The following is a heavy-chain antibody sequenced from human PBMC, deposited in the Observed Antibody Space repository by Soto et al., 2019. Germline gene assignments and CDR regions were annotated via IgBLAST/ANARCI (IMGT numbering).Heavy chain of an antibody. V-gene: IGHV3-49*04. CDR2: IRSKAYGGTT. D-gene: IGHD6-6*01. CDR3: TRAPEYSRSDYHYYGMDV. CDR1: GFTFGDYA. Sequence: GGSLRLSCTASGFTFGDYAMSWVRQAPGKGLEWVGFIRSKAYGGTTEYAASVKGRFTISRDDSKSIAYLQMNSLKTEDTAVYYCTRAPEYSRSDYHYYGMDVWGQGTTVTVSS. J-gene: IGHJ6*02.